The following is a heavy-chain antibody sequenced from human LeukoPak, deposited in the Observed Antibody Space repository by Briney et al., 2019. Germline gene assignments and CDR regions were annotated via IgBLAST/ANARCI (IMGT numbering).Heavy chain of an antibody. CDR1: GGSFSGYY. CDR2: INHSGST. J-gene: IGHJ3*02. D-gene: IGHD2-15*01. Sequence: SETLSLTCAVYGGSFSGYYWSWIRQPPGKGLEWIGEINHSGSTNYNPSLKSRVTISVDTSKNQFSLKLSSVTAADTAVYYCARGHLDIVVVVAVSDAFDIWGQGTMVTVSS. V-gene: IGHV4-34*01. CDR3: ARGHLDIVVVVAVSDAFDI.